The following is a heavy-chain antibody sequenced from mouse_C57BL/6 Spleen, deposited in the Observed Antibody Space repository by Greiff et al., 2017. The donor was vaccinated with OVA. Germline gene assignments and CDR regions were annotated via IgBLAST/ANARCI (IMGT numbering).Heavy chain of an antibody. CDR2: IHPNSGST. CDR1: GYTFTSYW. Sequence: QVQLQQPGAELVKPGASVKLSCKASGYTFTSYWMHWVKQRPGQGLEWIGMIHPNSGSTNYNEKFKSKATLTVDKSSSTAYMQLSSLTSEDSAVYYCANGVYDGYYGAMDYWGQGTSVTVSS. CDR3: ANGVYDGYYGAMDY. V-gene: IGHV1-64*01. J-gene: IGHJ4*01. D-gene: IGHD2-3*01.